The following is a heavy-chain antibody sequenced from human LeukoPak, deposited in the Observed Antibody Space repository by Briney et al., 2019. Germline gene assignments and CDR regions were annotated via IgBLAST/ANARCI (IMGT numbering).Heavy chain of an antibody. Sequence: PSETLSLTCTVSGVSINSNTYSWGWIRQTPGEGLEWIGEIYHSGSTNYNPSLKSRVTISVDTSKNQFSLKLSSVTAADTAVYYCARVGWIKSIKGYYYYYMDVWGKGTTVTISS. CDR1: GVSINSNTYS. CDR3: ARVGWIKSIKGYYYYYMDV. CDR2: IYHSGST. D-gene: IGHD5-12*01. J-gene: IGHJ6*03. V-gene: IGHV4-39*07.